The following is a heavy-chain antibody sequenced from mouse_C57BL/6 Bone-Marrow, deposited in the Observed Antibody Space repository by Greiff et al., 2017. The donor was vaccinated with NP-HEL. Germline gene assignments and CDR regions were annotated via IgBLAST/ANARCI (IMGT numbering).Heavy chain of an antibody. Sequence: VQLQQSGAELVRPGASVKLSCTASGFNIKDDYMHWVKQRPEQGLEWIGWIDPENGDTEYASKFQGKATITADTSSNTAYLQLSSLTSEDTAVYYCTTDDYGWYFDVWGTGTTVTVSS. V-gene: IGHV14-4*01. CDR3: TTDDYGWYFDV. CDR1: GFNIKDDY. D-gene: IGHD2-4*01. CDR2: IDPENGDT. J-gene: IGHJ1*03.